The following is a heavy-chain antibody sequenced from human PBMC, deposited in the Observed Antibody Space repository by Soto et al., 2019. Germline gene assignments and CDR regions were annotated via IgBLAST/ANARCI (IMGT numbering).Heavy chain of an antibody. Sequence: SVKVSCKASGGTFSSYAISWLRQAPGQGLEWMGGIIPIFGTANYAQKFQGRVTITADESTSTAYMELSSLRSEDTAVYYCARDDRGKDIAAAGTGIQALYYYYYGMDVWGQGTTVTVSS. CDR3: ARDDRGKDIAAAGTGIQALYYYYYGMDV. V-gene: IGHV1-69*13. CDR1: GGTFSSYA. D-gene: IGHD6-13*01. J-gene: IGHJ6*02. CDR2: IIPIFGTA.